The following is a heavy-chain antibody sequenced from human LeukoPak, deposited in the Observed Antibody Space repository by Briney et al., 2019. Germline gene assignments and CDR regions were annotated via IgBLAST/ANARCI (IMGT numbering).Heavy chain of an antibody. Sequence: GGSLRLSCAASGFTFSSYGMHWVRQAPGKGLEWVAVIWYDGSNKYYADSVKGRFTISRDNSKNTLYLQMNSLKAEDTAVYYCARDSGYIYGQGLPAGFDYWGQGTLVTVSS. D-gene: IGHD5-18*01. CDR2: IWYDGSNK. J-gene: IGHJ4*02. CDR3: ARDSGYIYGQGLPAGFDY. CDR1: GFTFSSYG. V-gene: IGHV3-33*01.